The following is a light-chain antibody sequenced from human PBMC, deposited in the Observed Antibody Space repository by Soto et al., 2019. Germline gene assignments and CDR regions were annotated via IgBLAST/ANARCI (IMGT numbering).Light chain of an antibody. V-gene: IGKV3-20*01. Sequence: EIVMTQSPATLSMSPCGRAALSSSASQSISDTLAWYQQKPGQAPRLLIYAASSRATGSPDRFSGGGSGTDFTLTISRLEPEDFAVYYCQQYGSNWPLTFGGGTKVDI. CDR1: QSISDT. J-gene: IGKJ4*01. CDR3: QQYGSNWPLT. CDR2: AAS.